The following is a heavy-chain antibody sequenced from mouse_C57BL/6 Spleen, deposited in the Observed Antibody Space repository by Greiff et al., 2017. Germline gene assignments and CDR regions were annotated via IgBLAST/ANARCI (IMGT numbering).Heavy chain of an antibody. Sequence: VQLQQPGAELVKPGASVKLSCKASGYTFTSYWMHWVKQRPGQGLEWIGMIHPNSGSTNYNEKFKSKATLTVDKSSSTAYMQLSSLTSEDSAVYYCAREFSYGSSLYYAMDYWGQGTSVTVSS. J-gene: IGHJ4*01. CDR3: AREFSYGSSLYYAMDY. V-gene: IGHV1-64*01. CDR1: GYTFTSYW. D-gene: IGHD1-1*01. CDR2: IHPNSGST.